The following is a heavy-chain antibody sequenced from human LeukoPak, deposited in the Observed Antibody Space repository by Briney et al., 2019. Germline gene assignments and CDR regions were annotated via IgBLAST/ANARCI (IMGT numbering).Heavy chain of an antibody. V-gene: IGHV3-73*01. Sequence: GGSLRLSCAASGFTFSGSAMHWVRQASGKGLEWVGRIRSKANSYATAYAASVKGRFTISRDDSKNTAYLQMNSLRAEDTAVYYCAQRPQRSVAGTNSHIDHWGQGTLVTVSS. CDR1: GFTFSGSA. D-gene: IGHD1-7*01. J-gene: IGHJ4*02. CDR2: IRSKANSYAT. CDR3: AQRPQRSVAGTNSHIDH.